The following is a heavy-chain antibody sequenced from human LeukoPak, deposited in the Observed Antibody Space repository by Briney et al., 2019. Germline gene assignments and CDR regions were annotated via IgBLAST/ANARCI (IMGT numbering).Heavy chain of an antibody. J-gene: IGHJ4*02. Sequence: ASVKVSCKASGGTFSSYAISWVRQAPGQGLEWMGGIIPIFGTANYAQKFQGRVTITADESTSTAYMGLSSLRSEDTAVHYCARGGYYYDSSGYYYWGQGTLVTVSS. CDR3: ARGGYYYDSSGYYY. CDR1: GGTFSSYA. CDR2: IIPIFGTA. V-gene: IGHV1-69*13. D-gene: IGHD3-22*01.